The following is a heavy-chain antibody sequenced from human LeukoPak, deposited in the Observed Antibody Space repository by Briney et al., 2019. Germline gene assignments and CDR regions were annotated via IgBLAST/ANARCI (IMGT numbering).Heavy chain of an antibody. CDR2: ISYDGSNK. J-gene: IGHJ4*02. Sequence: GGSLRLSCAASGFTFSSYGMHWVRQAPGKGLEWVAVISYDGSNKYYADSVKGRFTISRDNGKNSLYLQMNSLRAEDTAVYYCAKVRSGSANWALRIFDNWGQGTLVTVSS. D-gene: IGHD1-1*01. V-gene: IGHV3-30*18. CDR1: GFTFSSYG. CDR3: AKVRSGSANWALRIFDN.